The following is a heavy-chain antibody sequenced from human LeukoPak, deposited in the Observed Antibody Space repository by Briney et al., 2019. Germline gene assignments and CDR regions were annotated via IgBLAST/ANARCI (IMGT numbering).Heavy chain of an antibody. D-gene: IGHD2-15*01. J-gene: IGHJ6*02. Sequence: SQTLSLTCAVSGGSISSGEYFWSWIRQPPGKGLEWIGYIYYSGSTYYNPSLKSRVTISVDTSKNQFSLKLSSVTAADTAVYYCARGDKYYSGGSCYSYYYYYYGMDVWGQGTTVTVSS. CDR3: ARGDKYYSGGSCYSYYYYYYGMDV. V-gene: IGHV4-30-4*01. CDR1: GGSISSGEYF. CDR2: IYYSGST.